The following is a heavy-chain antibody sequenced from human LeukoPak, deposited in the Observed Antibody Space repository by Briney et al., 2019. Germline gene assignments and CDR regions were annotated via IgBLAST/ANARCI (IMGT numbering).Heavy chain of an antibody. V-gene: IGHV3-21*01. CDR3: ARDLMAYCGGDCPNSAFDV. J-gene: IGHJ3*01. Sequence: AGGSLRLSCAASGFTFSRFSMNWVRQAPGKGLEWVSSISFTGSYIYYADSVKGRFAISRDNAKSSLFLQMNSLRVEDTAVYYCARDLMAYCGGDCPNSAFDVWGQGTMVTVFS. CDR2: ISFTGSYI. D-gene: IGHD2-21*02. CDR1: GFTFSRFS.